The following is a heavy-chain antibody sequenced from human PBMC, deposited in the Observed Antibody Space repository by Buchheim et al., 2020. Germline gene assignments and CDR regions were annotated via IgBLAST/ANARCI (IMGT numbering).Heavy chain of an antibody. D-gene: IGHD3-3*01. CDR1: GGTFSSYA. CDR3: ARDMRGYDFWYQNWFDP. J-gene: IGHJ5*02. V-gene: IGHV1-69*06. CDR2: IIPIFGTA. Sequence: QVQLVQSGAEVKKPGSSVKVSCKASGGTFSSYAISWVRQAPGQGLEWMGGIIPIFGTANYAQKFQGRVMITADKSTSTAYMELSSLRSEDTAVYYCARDMRGYDFWYQNWFDPWGQGTL.